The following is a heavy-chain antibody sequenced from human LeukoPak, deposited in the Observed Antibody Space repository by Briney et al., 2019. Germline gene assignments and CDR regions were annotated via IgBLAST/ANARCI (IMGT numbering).Heavy chain of an antibody. Sequence: ASVKVSCKASGYIFTSYDINWVRQATGQRLEWLGWMSPNSGNTGYAQNFQGRVTMTRSTALSTAYMELSSLKSDDTAVYYCTRSPPNWGYDFWGQGTLVTVSS. V-gene: IGHV1-8*01. CDR2: MSPNSGNT. D-gene: IGHD3/OR15-3a*01. CDR3: TRSPPNWGYDF. J-gene: IGHJ4*02. CDR1: GYIFTSYD.